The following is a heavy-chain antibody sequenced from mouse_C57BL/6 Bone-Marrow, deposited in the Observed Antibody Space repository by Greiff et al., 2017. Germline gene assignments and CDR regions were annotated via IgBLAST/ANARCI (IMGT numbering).Heavy chain of an antibody. Sequence: EVMLVESGGGLVKPGGSLKLSCAASGFTFSSYAMSWVRQTPEKRLEWVATISDGGSYTYYPDNVKGRFTISRDNAKNNLYLQMSHLKSEDTAMYYCARGRGMVTSPDYFDYWGQGTTLTVSS. CDR1: GFTFSSYA. CDR2: ISDGGSYT. D-gene: IGHD2-2*01. J-gene: IGHJ2*01. V-gene: IGHV5-4*03. CDR3: ARGRGMVTSPDYFDY.